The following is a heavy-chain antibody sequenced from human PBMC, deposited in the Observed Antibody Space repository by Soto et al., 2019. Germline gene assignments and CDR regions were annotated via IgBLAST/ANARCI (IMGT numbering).Heavy chain of an antibody. D-gene: IGHD3-22*01. Sequence: PGGSLRLSCTASGFTFGDYAMSWFRQAPGKGLEWVGFIRSKAYGGTTEYAASVKGRFTISRDDSKSIAYLQMNSLRVEDSVIYYCARDESPYIHPCLYDSQQPCYYDSHDCWGQGALVTVSS. J-gene: IGHJ4*02. V-gene: IGHV3-49*03. CDR3: ARDESPYIHPCLYDSQQPCYYDSHDC. CDR1: GFTFGDYA. CDR2: IRSKAYGGTT.